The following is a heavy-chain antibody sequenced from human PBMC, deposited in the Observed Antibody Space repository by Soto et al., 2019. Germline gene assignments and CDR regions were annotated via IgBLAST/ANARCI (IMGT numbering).Heavy chain of an antibody. CDR1: GGYISSGGYY. Sequence: QVQLQESGPGLVKPSQTLSLTCTVSGGYISSGGYYWSWIRQHPGKGLEWIGYIYYSGSTYYNPSLKSRVTISVDTSKNQFPLKLSSVTAADTAVYYCVVWVCCLTNGYYYDSSGPDDAFDIWGQGTMVTVSS. J-gene: IGHJ3*02. V-gene: IGHV4-31*03. D-gene: IGHD3-22*01. CDR3: VVWVCCLTNGYYYDSSGPDDAFDI. CDR2: IYYSGST.